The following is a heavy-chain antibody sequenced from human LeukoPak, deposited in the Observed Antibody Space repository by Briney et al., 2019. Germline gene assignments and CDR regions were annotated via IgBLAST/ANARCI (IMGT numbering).Heavy chain of an antibody. CDR2: IKQDGSEK. V-gene: IGHV3-7*01. Sequence: GGSLRLSCVASGFTFSSYSMNWVRQAPGKGLEWVANIKQDGSEKYYVDSVKGRFTISRDNAKNSLYLQMNSLRAEDTAVYYCARDSDYYDSSGTPSYFDYWGQGTLVTVSS. CDR1: GFTFSSYS. D-gene: IGHD3-22*01. CDR3: ARDSDYYDSSGTPSYFDY. J-gene: IGHJ4*02.